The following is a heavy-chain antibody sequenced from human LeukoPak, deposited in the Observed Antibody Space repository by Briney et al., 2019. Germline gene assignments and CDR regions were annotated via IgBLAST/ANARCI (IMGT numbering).Heavy chain of an antibody. D-gene: IGHD3-10*01. V-gene: IGHV3-11*01. CDR3: ARAMVRGVHIDY. J-gene: IGHJ4*02. CDR1: GFTFSDYY. CDR2: ISSSGSTT. Sequence: GGSLRLSCAASGFTFSDYYMSWIRQAPGKGLEWVSYISSSGSTTYYADSVKGRFTISRDNAKNSLYLQMNSLRAEDTAVYYCARAMVRGVHIDYWGQGTLVTVSS.